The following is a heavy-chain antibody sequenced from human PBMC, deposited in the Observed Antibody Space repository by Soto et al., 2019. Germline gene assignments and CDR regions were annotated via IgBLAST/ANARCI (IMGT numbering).Heavy chain of an antibody. V-gene: IGHV1-24*01. Sequence: ASVKVSCKVSGYTLTELSMHWVRQAPGKGLEWMGGFDPEDGETIYAQKFQGRVAMTEDTSTDTAYMELSSLRSEDTAVYYCATVPILVGAPRKGFDYWGQGTLVTVSS. CDR3: ATVPILVGAPRKGFDY. D-gene: IGHD1-26*01. J-gene: IGHJ4*02. CDR2: FDPEDGET. CDR1: GYTLTELS.